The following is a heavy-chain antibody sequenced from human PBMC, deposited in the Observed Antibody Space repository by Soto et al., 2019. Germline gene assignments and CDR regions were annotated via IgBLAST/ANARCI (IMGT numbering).Heavy chain of an antibody. Sequence: ASVKVSCKASGYTFTSYGISWVRQAPGQGLEWMGWISAYNGNTNYAQKLQGRVTMTTDTSTSTAYMELRSLRSDDTAVYYCALDYSNYVNQDYYYYGMDVWGQGTTVTVSS. CDR1: GYTFTSYG. CDR3: ALDYSNYVNQDYYYYGMDV. CDR2: ISAYNGNT. V-gene: IGHV1-18*01. D-gene: IGHD4-4*01. J-gene: IGHJ6*02.